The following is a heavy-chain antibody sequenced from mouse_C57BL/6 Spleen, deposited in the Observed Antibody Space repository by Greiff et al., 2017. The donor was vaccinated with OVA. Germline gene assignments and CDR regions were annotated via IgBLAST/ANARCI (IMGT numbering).Heavy chain of an antibody. CDR1: GYTFTSYW. V-gene: IGHV1-69*01. J-gene: IGHJ2*01. CDR3: ARRQLRPLYDFDY. Sequence: QVQLQQPGAELVMPGASVKLSCKASGYTFTSYWMHWVKQRPGQGLEWIGEIDPSDSYTNYNQKFKGKSTLTVDKSSSTAYMQLSSLTSEDSAVYYCARRQLRPLYDFDYWGQGTTLTVSS. D-gene: IGHD3-2*02. CDR2: IDPSDSYT.